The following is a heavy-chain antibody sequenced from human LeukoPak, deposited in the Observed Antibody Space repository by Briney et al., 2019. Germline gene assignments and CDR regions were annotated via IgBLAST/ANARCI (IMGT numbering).Heavy chain of an antibody. Sequence: QPGGSLRLSCAASGFTFSSYGMHWVRQAPGKGLEWVAFIRYDGSNKYYADSVKGRFTISRDNSKNTLYLQMNSLRAEDTAVYYCARTRLRMATTYYFDYWGQGTLVTVSS. CDR2: IRYDGSNK. CDR1: GFTFSSYG. CDR3: ARTRLRMATTYYFDY. V-gene: IGHV3-30*02. J-gene: IGHJ4*02. D-gene: IGHD5-24*01.